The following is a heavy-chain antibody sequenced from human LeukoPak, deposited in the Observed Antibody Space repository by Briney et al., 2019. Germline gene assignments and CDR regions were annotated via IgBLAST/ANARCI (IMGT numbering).Heavy chain of an antibody. CDR3: ARAPGYCSSTSCYTDYYYGMDV. CDR1: GYTFTSYG. J-gene: IGHJ6*02. D-gene: IGHD2-2*02. Sequence: ASVKVSCKASGYTFTSYGIGWVRQAPGQGLEWMGWISAYNGNTNYAQKLQGRVTMTTDTSTSTAYMELRSLRPDDTAVYYCARAPGYCSSTSCYTDYYYGMDVWGQGTTVTVSS. V-gene: IGHV1-18*01. CDR2: ISAYNGNT.